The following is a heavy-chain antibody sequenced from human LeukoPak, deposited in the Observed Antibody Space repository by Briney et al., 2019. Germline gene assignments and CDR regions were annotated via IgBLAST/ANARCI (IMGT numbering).Heavy chain of an antibody. V-gene: IGHV3-20*04. Sequence: PGGSLRLSCAASGFTFDDYGMSWVRQAPGKGLEWVSGINWNGGSTGYADSVKGRFTISRDNAKNSLYLQMNSLRAEDTALYYCARGGGVDILTGYPSPLMDVWGKGTTVTVSS. CDR1: GFTFDDYG. J-gene: IGHJ6*03. CDR3: ARGGGVDILTGYPSPLMDV. D-gene: IGHD3-9*01. CDR2: INWNGGST.